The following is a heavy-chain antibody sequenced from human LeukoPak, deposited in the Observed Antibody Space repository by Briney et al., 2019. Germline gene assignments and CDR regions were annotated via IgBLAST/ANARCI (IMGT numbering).Heavy chain of an antibody. CDR3: ARQPSFIIVGATYFDY. Sequence: NSSETLSLTCTVSGGSISSSSYYWGWLRQPPGKGLEWIGSIYYSGSTYYNPSLKSRVTISVDTSKNQFSLKLSYVTAADTAVYYCARQPSFIIVGATYFDYWGQGTLVTVSS. J-gene: IGHJ4*02. V-gene: IGHV4-39*01. D-gene: IGHD1-26*01. CDR2: IYYSGST. CDR1: GGSISSSSYY.